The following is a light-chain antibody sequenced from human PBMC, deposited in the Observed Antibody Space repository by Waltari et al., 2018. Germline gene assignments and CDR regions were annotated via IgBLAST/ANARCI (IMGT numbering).Light chain of an antibody. CDR2: WAS. Sequence: IVMTQSPDSLAVSLGERATLNCRSSRSLLSSSDNKNYLAWYQQKPGHPPKLLVYWASTRQSGVPDRFSGGGSGTDFTLSISSLQTEDVAVYFCQQFYSTPYTFGQGTKLDLK. CDR3: QQFYSTPYT. V-gene: IGKV4-1*01. J-gene: IGKJ2*01. CDR1: RSLLSSSDNKNY.